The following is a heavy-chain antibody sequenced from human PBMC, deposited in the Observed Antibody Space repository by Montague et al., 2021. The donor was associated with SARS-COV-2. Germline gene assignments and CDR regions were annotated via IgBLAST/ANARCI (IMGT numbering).Heavy chain of an antibody. CDR1: GGSLSGYY. CDR3: ARWDPQTLTLIGLRGKSASDY. V-gene: IGHV4-34*01. Sequence: SETLSLTCAVYGGSLSGYYWTWIRQSPGKGLEWIAEINHSGTTNYNFNPSPRSRVTISVDTSKSQFSLKLSSVTAADTGVYYCARWDPQTLTLIGLRGKSASDYWGQGTLVTVSS. CDR2: INHSGTT. D-gene: IGHD4-23*01. J-gene: IGHJ4*02.